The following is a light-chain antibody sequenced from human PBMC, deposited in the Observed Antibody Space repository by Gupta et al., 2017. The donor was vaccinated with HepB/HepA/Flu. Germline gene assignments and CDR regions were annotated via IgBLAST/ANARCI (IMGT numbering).Light chain of an antibody. V-gene: IGKV3-20*01. J-gene: IGKJ1*01. Sequence: ELVLTQSPGTLSLSPGERAPLSCRASQSVSSSYLAGYQQKPGQSPRPLIYGASSRATGIPNWFIGSRSGTVFTLTISRLEPEEFAVYYRQQNGISPQTVGQGTKVEIK. CDR3: QQNGISPQT. CDR1: QSVSSSY. CDR2: GAS.